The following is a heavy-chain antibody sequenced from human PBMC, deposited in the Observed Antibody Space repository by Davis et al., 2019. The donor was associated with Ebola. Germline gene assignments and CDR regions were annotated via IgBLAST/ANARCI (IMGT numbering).Heavy chain of an antibody. Sequence: GESLKISCAASGFTFSSYWMHWVRQAPGKGLAWVSCINRDGSTTTYADSVKGRFTISRDNAKNTLYLQMNSLRAEDTAVYYCARAVSLFGTVRELVRLENAFDIWGQGTMVTVSS. CDR1: GFTFSSYW. V-gene: IGHV3-74*03. D-gene: IGHD3-3*01. CDR3: ARAVSLFGTVRELVRLENAFDI. CDR2: INRDGSTT. J-gene: IGHJ3*02.